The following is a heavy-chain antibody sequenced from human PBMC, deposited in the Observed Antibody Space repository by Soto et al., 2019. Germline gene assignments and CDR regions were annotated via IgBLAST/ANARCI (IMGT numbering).Heavy chain of an antibody. V-gene: IGHV4-61*01. Sequence: TLSLTCTVSGGSVSDGSYYWSWIRQPPGKGLEWIGYIYYSGSTNYNPSLKSRVTISVDTSKNQLSLKLTSVTPADTAVYYCARGNDPWGQGTQVTVSS. CDR3: ARGNDP. J-gene: IGHJ5*02. CDR2: IYYSGST. CDR1: GGSVSDGSYY.